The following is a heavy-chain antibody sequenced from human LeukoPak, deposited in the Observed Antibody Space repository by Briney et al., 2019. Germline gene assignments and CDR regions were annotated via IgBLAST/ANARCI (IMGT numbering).Heavy chain of an antibody. CDR1: GFTICNTW. Sequence: GGSLRLSCAASGFTICNTWMSRVPQAPGKGRKGCGRIKSKTDGCETDYAATVKDRFNISRDDSKNTLYMQMNSLKTEDTAVYYCTTDGYCSSTSCSDYYGPGSYNYWGQGTLVTVSS. J-gene: IGHJ4*02. CDR2: IKSKTDGCET. V-gene: IGHV3-15*01. CDR3: TTDGYCSSTSCSDYYGPGSYNY. D-gene: IGHD2-2*03.